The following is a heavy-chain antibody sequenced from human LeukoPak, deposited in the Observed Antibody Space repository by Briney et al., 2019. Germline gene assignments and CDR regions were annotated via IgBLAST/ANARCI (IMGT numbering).Heavy chain of an antibody. V-gene: IGHV1-18*01. CDR1: AGSSNTYG. Sequence: GASVKVSCKASAGSSNTYGITWVRQAPGQGLEWMGWVNAYTRDTSHAQKFHDRLSLSIDTTTNTAYMELKRLRSDDTATYYCAIMVGCCPLVACFLDYWGEGTLVTVSS. CDR3: AIMVGCCPLVACFLDY. D-gene: IGHD2-15*01. J-gene: IGHJ4*02. CDR2: VNAYTRDT.